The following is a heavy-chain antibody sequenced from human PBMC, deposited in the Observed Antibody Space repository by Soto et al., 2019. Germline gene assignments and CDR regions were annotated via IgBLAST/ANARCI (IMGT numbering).Heavy chain of an antibody. CDR3: ARDAAVGLFDY. Sequence: QVQLVQSGAEVKKPGASVKVSCKASGYTFTSYGISWVRQAPGQGLEWMGWINPYNGNTKYAQKLQGRVTMTTAYMELRSLRSDDTGVYYCARDAAVGLFDYWGKGTLVTVSS. J-gene: IGHJ4*02. CDR1: GYTFTSYG. D-gene: IGHD1-26*01. CDR2: INPYNGNT. V-gene: IGHV1-18*01.